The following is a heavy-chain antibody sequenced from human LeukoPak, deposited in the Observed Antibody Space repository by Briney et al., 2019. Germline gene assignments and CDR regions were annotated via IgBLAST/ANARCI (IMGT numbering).Heavy chain of an antibody. CDR3: ARGGTWVTTYRLSVLYGMDV. V-gene: IGHV4-34*01. Sequence: SETLSLTCAVYGGSFSGYYWSWIRQPPGKGLEWIGEINHSGSTNYNPSLKSRVTISVDTSKNQFSLKLSSVTAADTAVYYCARGGTWVTTYRLSVLYGMDVWGQGTTVTVSS. D-gene: IGHD4-17*01. CDR1: GGSFSGYY. J-gene: IGHJ6*02. CDR2: INHSGST.